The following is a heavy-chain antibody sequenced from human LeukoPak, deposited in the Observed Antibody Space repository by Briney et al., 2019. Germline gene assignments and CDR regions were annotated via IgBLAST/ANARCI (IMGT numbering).Heavy chain of an antibody. D-gene: IGHD6-13*01. Sequence: GGSLRLSCAASEFIFSGYWMNWVRQAPGKGLEWVANIKQAGSEKQYVDSVRGRFTISRDNAKNSLYLQMNSLRVEDTAVYYCARDGFVGAADYWGQGTLVTVSS. V-gene: IGHV3-7*01. CDR2: IKQAGSEK. CDR3: ARDGFVGAADY. CDR1: EFIFSGYW. J-gene: IGHJ4*02.